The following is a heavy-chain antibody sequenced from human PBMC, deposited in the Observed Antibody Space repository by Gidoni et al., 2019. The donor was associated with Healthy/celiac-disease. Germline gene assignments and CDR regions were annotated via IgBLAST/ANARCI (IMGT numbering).Heavy chain of an antibody. D-gene: IGHD4-17*01. V-gene: IGHV4-4*02. CDR1: GGSISSSNW. CDR3: ATATVTTRGLDY. J-gene: IGHJ4*02. Sequence: QVQLQESGPGLKPSGTLSLTCAVSGGSISSSNWWSWVRQPPGKGLEWIGEIYPSRSTNYNPSLKSRGTISVDKSKNQFSLKLSSVTAADTAVYYCATATVTTRGLDYWGQGTLVTVSS. CDR2: IYPSRST.